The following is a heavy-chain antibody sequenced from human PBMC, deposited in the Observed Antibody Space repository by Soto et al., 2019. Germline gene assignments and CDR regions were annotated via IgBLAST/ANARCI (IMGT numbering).Heavy chain of an antibody. CDR1: GFTFSSYE. CDR2: ITTSGKTI. D-gene: IGHD3-22*01. Sequence: LRLSCAASGFTFSSYEMNWVRQAPGKGLEWVSYITTSGKTIHYADSVKGRFTISRDNAENSLYLQMNSLRAEDTAVYYCARDIDYYDSSGYQDYWGQGTLVTVSS. CDR3: ARDIDYYDSSGYQDY. J-gene: IGHJ4*02. V-gene: IGHV3-48*03.